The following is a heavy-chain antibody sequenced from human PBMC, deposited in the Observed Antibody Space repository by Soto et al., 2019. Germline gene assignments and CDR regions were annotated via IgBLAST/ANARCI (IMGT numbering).Heavy chain of an antibody. CDR1: GFSLTSSGVG. V-gene: IGHV2-5*02. D-gene: IGHD1-20*01. Sequence: QITLKESGPTLLEPTQTLTLTCSFSGFSLTSSGVGVGWLRQAPGKALECLGIIYWDGDRRYNPSLRQRLTIPEDTSKNPVVLTMTHMEPVDTATYYCAHRVPYNSYWDVGWFDPWGQGTLVTVS. J-gene: IGHJ5*02. CDR2: IYWDGDR. CDR3: AHRVPYNSYWDVGWFDP.